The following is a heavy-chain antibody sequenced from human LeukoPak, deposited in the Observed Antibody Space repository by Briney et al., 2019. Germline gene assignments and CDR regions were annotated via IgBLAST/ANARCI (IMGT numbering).Heavy chain of an antibody. Sequence: PSETLSLTCTVSGGSISSYYWSWIRQPPGKGLEWIGYIYLSGSTYYNPSLKSRVTISVDRSKNQFSLKLSSVTAADTAVYYCARWSMTTVDYWGQGTLVTVSS. D-gene: IGHD4-17*01. CDR1: GGSISSYY. V-gene: IGHV4-59*12. J-gene: IGHJ4*02. CDR3: ARWSMTTVDY. CDR2: IYLSGST.